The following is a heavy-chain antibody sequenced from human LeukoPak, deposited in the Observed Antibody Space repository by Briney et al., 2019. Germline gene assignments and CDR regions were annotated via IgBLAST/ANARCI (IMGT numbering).Heavy chain of an antibody. D-gene: IGHD1-1*01. J-gene: IGHJ6*03. V-gene: IGHV3-74*01. CDR3: ARHQDGTLEYYYYYVDV. CDR2: INTDGSTT. Sequence: GGSLRLSCAASGFTFSSYWMHWVRQAPGKGLVWVSRINTDGSTTNYADSVKGRFTISRDNAKNTLYLQMNSLRAEDTAVYYCARHQDGTLEYYYYYVDVWGKGTTVTVSS. CDR1: GFTFSSYW.